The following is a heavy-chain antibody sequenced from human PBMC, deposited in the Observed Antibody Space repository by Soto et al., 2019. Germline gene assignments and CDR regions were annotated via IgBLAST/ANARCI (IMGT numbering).Heavy chain of an antibody. Sequence: LRLSCAASGFTFSSYAMSWVRQAPGKGLEWVSAISGSGGTTFYADSVKGRFTISRDNSKKTLYLQMNSLRAEDTAVYYCAKDHGYCSGGTCYPYGMDVWGQGTTVTVSS. CDR1: GFTFSSYA. J-gene: IGHJ6*02. D-gene: IGHD2-15*01. V-gene: IGHV3-23*01. CDR2: ISGSGGTT. CDR3: AKDHGYCSGGTCYPYGMDV.